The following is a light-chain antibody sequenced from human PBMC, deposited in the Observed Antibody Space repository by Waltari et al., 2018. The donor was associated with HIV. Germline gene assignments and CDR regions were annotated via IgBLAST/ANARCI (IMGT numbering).Light chain of an antibody. V-gene: IGLV1-40*01. CDR2: GNS. J-gene: IGLJ1*01. CDR1: SSNIGAGYD. CDR3: QSYDSSLSRRV. Sequence: QSVLTQPPSVSGAPGQRVTISCTGSSSNIGAGYDVHWYQQLPGTAPKLLIYGNSNRPSGVPDRFSGSKSGTSVSLAITGLQAEDEADYYCQSYDSSLSRRVFGTGTKVTVL.